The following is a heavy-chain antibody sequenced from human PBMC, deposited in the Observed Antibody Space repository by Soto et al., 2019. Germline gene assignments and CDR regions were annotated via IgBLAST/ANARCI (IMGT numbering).Heavy chain of an antibody. D-gene: IGHD5-18*01. Sequence: SVKVSCKASGGTFSSYAISWVRQAPGQGLEWMGGIIPIFGAANYAQKFQGRVTITADKSTSTAYMELSSLRSEDTAVYYCVRRGVTAMQFYYYYYGMDVWGHGHTVTVSS. CDR2: IIPIFGAA. CDR3: VRRGVTAMQFYYYYYGMDV. CDR1: GGTFSSYA. V-gene: IGHV1-69*06. J-gene: IGHJ6*02.